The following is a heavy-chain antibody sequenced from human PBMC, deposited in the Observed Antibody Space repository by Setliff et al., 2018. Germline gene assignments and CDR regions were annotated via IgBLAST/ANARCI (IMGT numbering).Heavy chain of an antibody. D-gene: IGHD4-17*01. CDR1: GDTFRNSW. CDR2: INPSSGGI. J-gene: IGHJ4*02. CDR3: ARESVEMTTSTRSGFDY. V-gene: IGHV1-46*04. Sequence: PGESLKISRQGSGDTFRNSWIAWVRQMPGRGLEWMGRINPSSGGISYAQKLQGRVIMTRDTSTSTVYMEVGRLRSEDTAVYHCARESVEMTTSTRSGFDYWGQGTLVTVSS.